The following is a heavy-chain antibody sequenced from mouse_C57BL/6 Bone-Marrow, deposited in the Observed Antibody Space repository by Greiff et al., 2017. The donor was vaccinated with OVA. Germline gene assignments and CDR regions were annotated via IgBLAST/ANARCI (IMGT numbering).Heavy chain of an antibody. J-gene: IGHJ4*01. D-gene: IGHD2-5*01. CDR3: ARQRYSNSHAMDY. V-gene: IGHV5-12*01. Sequence: EVKLMESGGGLVQPGGSLKLSCAASGFTFSDSYMSWVRQTPEKRLEWVAYISNGGGSTYYPDTVKGRFTISRDNAKNTLYLQMSRLKSEDTAMYYCARQRYSNSHAMDYWGQGTSVTVSS. CDR2: ISNGGGST. CDR1: GFTFSDSY.